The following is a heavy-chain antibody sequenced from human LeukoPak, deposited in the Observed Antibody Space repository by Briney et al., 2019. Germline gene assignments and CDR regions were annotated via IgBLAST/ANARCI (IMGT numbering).Heavy chain of an antibody. CDR1: RDTFTNNA. CDR2: IIPIFGTA. CDR3: ARGQANRLLWVGELLSNINPLDF. D-gene: IGHD3-10*01. V-gene: IGHV1-69*13. Sequence: ASVKVSCKASRDTFTNNAISWVRQAPGQGLEWMGGIIPIFGTAHYAQKFQGRVTIIADESTSTAYMELSSLRSDDTAMYYCARGQANRLLWVGELLSNINPLDFWGQGTLVTVSS. J-gene: IGHJ4*02.